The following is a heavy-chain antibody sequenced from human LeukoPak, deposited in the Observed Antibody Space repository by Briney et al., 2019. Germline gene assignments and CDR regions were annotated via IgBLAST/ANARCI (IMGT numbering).Heavy chain of an antibody. Sequence: SETLSLTCTVSGGSISSYYWSWIRQPPGKGLEWIGYIYYSGSTNYNPSLKSRVTISVDTSKNQFSLKLSSVTAADTAVYYCARDISGIAVAGGFDHWGQGTLVTVSS. CDR1: GGSISSYY. J-gene: IGHJ4*02. CDR2: IYYSGST. D-gene: IGHD6-19*01. V-gene: IGHV4-59*01. CDR3: ARDISGIAVAGGFDH.